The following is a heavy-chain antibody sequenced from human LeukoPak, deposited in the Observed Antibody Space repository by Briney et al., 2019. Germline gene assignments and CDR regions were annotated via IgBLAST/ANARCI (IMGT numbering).Heavy chain of an antibody. Sequence: SETLSLTCTVSGGSISSSSYYWGWIRQPPGKGLEWIGSIYYSGSTYYNPSLKSRVTISVDTSKNQFSLKLSSVTAADTAVYYCASLYGSVSSHDYWGQGTLVTASS. CDR3: ASLYGSVSSHDY. J-gene: IGHJ4*02. CDR2: IYYSGST. D-gene: IGHD3-10*01. CDR1: GGSISSSSYY. V-gene: IGHV4-39*01.